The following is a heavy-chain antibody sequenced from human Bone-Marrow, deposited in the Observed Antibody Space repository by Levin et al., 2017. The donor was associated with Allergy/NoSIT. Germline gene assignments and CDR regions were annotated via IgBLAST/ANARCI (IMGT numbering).Heavy chain of an antibody. D-gene: IGHD3-22*01. CDR1: GGSISIGGYY. CDR2: VHSSGST. V-gene: IGHV4-31*03. J-gene: IGHJ6*02. CDR3: ARDNILASGFGRDYDNGLDV. Sequence: PSETLSLTCTVSGGSISIGGYYWTWIRQHPGKGLEWIGYVHSSGSTRYNPSLRSRLSISVDKSKNQFSLSLIAVTAADTAIYFCARDNILASGFGRDYDNGLDVWGQGTTVIVSS.